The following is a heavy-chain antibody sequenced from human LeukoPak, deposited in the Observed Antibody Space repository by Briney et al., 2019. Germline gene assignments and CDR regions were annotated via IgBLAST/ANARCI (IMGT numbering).Heavy chain of an antibody. CDR3: ARGYQLLSWFDP. CDR1: GYTSTGYY. Sequence: ASVKVSCKASGYTSTGYYMHWVRQAPGQGLEWMGWINPNSGGTNYAQKFKGRVTMTRDTSISTAYMELSRRRSDDTAVYYCARGYQLLSWFDPWGQGTLVTVSS. CDR2: INPNSGGT. V-gene: IGHV1-2*02. J-gene: IGHJ5*02. D-gene: IGHD2-2*01.